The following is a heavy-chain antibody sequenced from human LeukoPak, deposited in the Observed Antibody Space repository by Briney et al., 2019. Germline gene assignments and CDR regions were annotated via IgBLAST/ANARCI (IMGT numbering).Heavy chain of an antibody. D-gene: IGHD5-12*01. CDR1: GFTVSSNY. Sequence: GGSLRLSCAASGFTVSSNYMGWVRQAPGKGLEWVSVIYSGGSTYYADSVKGRFTISRDNSKNTLYLQMNSLRAEDTAVYYCARSGGYSGYDLDFDYWGQGTLVTVSS. V-gene: IGHV3-53*01. CDR3: ARSGGYSGYDLDFDY. CDR2: IYSGGST. J-gene: IGHJ4*02.